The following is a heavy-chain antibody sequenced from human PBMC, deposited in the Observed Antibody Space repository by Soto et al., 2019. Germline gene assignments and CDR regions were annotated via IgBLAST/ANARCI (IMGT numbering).Heavy chain of an antibody. CDR1: GGSISSYY. CDR3: ARVSTIFGVTQIEY. J-gene: IGHJ4*02. CDR2: IYYSGST. V-gene: IGHV4-59*08. Sequence: PSETLSLTCTVSGGSISSYYWSWIRQPPGKGLEWIGYIYYSGSTNYNPSLKSRVTISVDTSKNQFSLKLSSVTAADTAVYYCARVSTIFGVTQIEYWGQGTLVTVSS. D-gene: IGHD3-3*01.